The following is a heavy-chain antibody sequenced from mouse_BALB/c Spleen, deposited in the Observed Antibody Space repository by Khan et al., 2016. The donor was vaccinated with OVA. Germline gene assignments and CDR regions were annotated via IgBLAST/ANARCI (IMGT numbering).Heavy chain of an antibody. V-gene: IGHV14-1*02. CDR1: GFNIKDYY. J-gene: IGHJ2*01. D-gene: IGHD2-3*01. Sequence: VQLQQSGTVLVRPGALVRLSCTASGFNIKDYYIHWVKQRPDQGLEWIGWIDPDNGNTMYDPNFQGKANITADTSSNTAYLQLSSLTSEDTAVYYVPRSILLDFDYWGQGTTLTVSS. CDR2: IDPDNGNT. CDR3: PRSILLDFDY.